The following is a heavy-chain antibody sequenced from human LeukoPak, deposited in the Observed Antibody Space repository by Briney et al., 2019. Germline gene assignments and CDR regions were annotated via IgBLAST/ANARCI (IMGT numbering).Heavy chain of an antibody. CDR3: GAAGGVIGQIDY. J-gene: IGHJ4*02. Sequence: PSETLSLTCAVSGHSISSSDYYWGWIRQPPGKGLEWIGTIYHTGNTYYKSSLKSRVTISVDKSKNQFSLKLSSVTAADTAVYYCGAAGGVIGQIDYWGQGTLVTVSS. V-gene: IGHV4-39*07. CDR2: IYHTGNT. D-gene: IGHD3-16*02. CDR1: GHSISSSDYY.